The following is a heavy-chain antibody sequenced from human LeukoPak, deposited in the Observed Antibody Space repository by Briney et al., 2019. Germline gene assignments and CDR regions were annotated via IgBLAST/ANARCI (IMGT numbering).Heavy chain of an antibody. V-gene: IGHV4-59*11. D-gene: IGHD3-22*01. CDR2: IYYSGST. J-gene: IGHJ4*02. CDR1: GGSISSHY. CDR3: AKFPQYDSSGDFDY. Sequence: SETLSLTCTVSGGSISSHYWSWIRQPPGKGLEWIGYIYYSGSTNYNPSLKRRVTISVDTSKNQFSLKLSSVTAADTAVYYCAKFPQYDSSGDFDYWGQGTLVTVSS.